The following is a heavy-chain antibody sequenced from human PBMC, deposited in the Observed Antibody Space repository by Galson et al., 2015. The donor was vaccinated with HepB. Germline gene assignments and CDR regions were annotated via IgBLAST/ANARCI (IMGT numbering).Heavy chain of an antibody. Sequence: TLSLTCAVSGGSISSGGYSWSWIRQPPGKGLEWIGYIYHSGSTYYNPSLKSRVTISVDRSKNQFSLKLSSVTAADTAVYYCARADLITFGGVIVFDYWGQGTLVTVSS. D-gene: IGHD3-16*02. CDR2: IYHSGST. CDR3: ARADLITFGGVIVFDY. CDR1: GGSISSGGYS. V-gene: IGHV4-30-2*01. J-gene: IGHJ4*02.